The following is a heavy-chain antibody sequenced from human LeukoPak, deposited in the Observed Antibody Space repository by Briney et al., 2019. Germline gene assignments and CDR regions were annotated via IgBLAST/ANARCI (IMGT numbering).Heavy chain of an antibody. CDR3: ARASGGYYNNWFDP. D-gene: IGHD3-22*01. Sequence: SETLSLTCTVSGGSLSTYYWSWIRQPPGKGLEWMGYIYYTGSTNHNPSRKSRVTMSVDTSKNQFSLKLNSVTAADTAVYYCARASGGYYNNWFDPWGQGTLVTVSS. J-gene: IGHJ5*02. CDR1: GGSLSTYY. V-gene: IGHV4-59*01. CDR2: IYYTGST.